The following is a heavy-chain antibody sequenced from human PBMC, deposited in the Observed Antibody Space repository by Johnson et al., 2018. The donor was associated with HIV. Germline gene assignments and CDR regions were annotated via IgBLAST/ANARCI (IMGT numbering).Heavy chain of an antibody. V-gene: IGHV3-69-1*01. CDR2: TIGTNI. Sequence: VQLVESGGGVVQPGRSLRLSCAASGFTFSTYDMYWVRQATGKGLEWVSTIGTNIYYADFVKGRFSISRDNAKSSLYLQMNSLRAEDTAVYYCAKTEDAFDIWGQGTMVTVSS. CDR1: GFTFSTYD. CDR3: AKTEDAFDI. J-gene: IGHJ3*02.